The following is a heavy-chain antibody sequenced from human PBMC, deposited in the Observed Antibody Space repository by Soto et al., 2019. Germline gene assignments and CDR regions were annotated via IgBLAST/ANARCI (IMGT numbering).Heavy chain of an antibody. V-gene: IGHV3-30*18. CDR2: ISYDGSNK. J-gene: IGHJ4*02. CDR3: AKVGGVVTHYGEFDY. D-gene: IGHD3-3*01. Sequence: QVQLVESGGGVVQPGRSLRLSCAASGFTFSSYGMHWVRQAPGKGLEWVAVISYDGSNKYYADSVKGRFTISRDNSKNTRYLQMNSLRAEDTAVYYCAKVGGVVTHYGEFDYWGQGTLVTVSS. CDR1: GFTFSSYG.